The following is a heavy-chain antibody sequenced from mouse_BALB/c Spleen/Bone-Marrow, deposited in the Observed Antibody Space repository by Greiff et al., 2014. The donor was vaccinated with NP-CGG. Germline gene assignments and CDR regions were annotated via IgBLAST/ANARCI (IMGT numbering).Heavy chain of an antibody. CDR1: GYTFTSYY. CDR3: ARTDSSGSWFAY. Sequence: QVQLQQSGPELVKPGASVKMSCKASGYTFTSYYIHWVKQRPGQGLEWIGWIYPGDGSTKYNEKFEGKTTLTADKSSSTAYMLLSSLTSEDSAIYFCARTDSSGSWFAYWSQGTLATVSA. D-gene: IGHD3-2*01. CDR2: IYPGDGST. J-gene: IGHJ3*01. V-gene: IGHV1S56*01.